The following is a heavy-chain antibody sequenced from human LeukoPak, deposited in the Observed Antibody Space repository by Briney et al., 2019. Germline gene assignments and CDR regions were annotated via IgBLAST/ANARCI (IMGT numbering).Heavy chain of an antibody. Sequence: PGGSLRLSCVASGFTFTTYWMTWVRQAPGKGLEWVANIKQDGSEKYYMDSVKGRFTISRDNAKNSMYLQMSSLRAEDTAVYYCARVAAAVPDQWGQGTLVTVSS. CDR3: ARVAAAVPDQ. D-gene: IGHD6-13*01. CDR1: GFTFTTYW. V-gene: IGHV3-7*04. J-gene: IGHJ5*02. CDR2: IKQDGSEK.